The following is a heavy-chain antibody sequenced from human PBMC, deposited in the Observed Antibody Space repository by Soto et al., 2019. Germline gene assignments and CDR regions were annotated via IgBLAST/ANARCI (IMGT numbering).Heavy chain of an antibody. V-gene: IGHV3-7*03. CDR3: ARDMGPSGAYGY. Sequence: EVQLVDYGGDLVQPGGSLRLSCAASGLTFSTYWMSWVRQAPGKGLEWVANIDPDGSQKYYVDSVKGRFTISRDNAKNSLYLQMNSLRAEDTAVYYCARDMGPSGAYGYWGQGTLVTVSS. J-gene: IGHJ4*02. CDR2: IDPDGSQK. CDR1: GLTFSTYW. D-gene: IGHD1-26*01.